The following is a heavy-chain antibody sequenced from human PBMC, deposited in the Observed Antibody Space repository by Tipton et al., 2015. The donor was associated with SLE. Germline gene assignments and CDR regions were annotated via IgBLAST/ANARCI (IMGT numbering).Heavy chain of an antibody. J-gene: IGHJ4*02. V-gene: IGHV1-18*01. Sequence: QLVQSGAEVKKPGASVKVSCKASGYTFTSYGISWVRQAPGQGLEWMGWISAYNGNTNYAQKLQGRVTMTTDTSTSTAYMELRSLRSDDTAVYYCARDGDYLGYCSSTSSPGYYFDYWGQGTLVTVSS. CDR3: ARDGDYLGYCSSTSSPGYYFDY. D-gene: IGHD2-2*01. CDR1: GYTFTSYG. CDR2: ISAYNGNT.